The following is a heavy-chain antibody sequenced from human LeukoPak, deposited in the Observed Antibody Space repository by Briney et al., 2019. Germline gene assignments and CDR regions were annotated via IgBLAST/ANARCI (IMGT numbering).Heavy chain of an antibody. D-gene: IGHD4-23*01. CDR1: GYTFTSYG. V-gene: IGHV1-18*01. CDR3: ARGYNLVVTPDDAFDI. J-gene: IGHJ3*02. Sequence: ASVKVSCKASGYTFTSYGISWVRQAPGQGLEWMGWISAYNGNTNYAQKLQGRVTMTTDTSTSTAYMELRSPRSDDTAVYYCARGYNLVVTPDDAFDIWGQGTMVTVSS. CDR2: ISAYNGNT.